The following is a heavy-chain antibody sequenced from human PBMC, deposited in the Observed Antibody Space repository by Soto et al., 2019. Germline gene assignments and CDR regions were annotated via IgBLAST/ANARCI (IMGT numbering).Heavy chain of an antibody. CDR2: IHYSGSA. Sequence: SETRSRTCTFSGISLIGYYWTWIRQSPERGLEWIGYIHYSGSANYNPSLNSRLTMSVDRSKSQFSMKLASVTAADTAVYYCARGVGGSGLNWFDPWGQGPLVTVSS. CDR1: GISLIGYY. J-gene: IGHJ5*02. V-gene: IGHV4-59*12. D-gene: IGHD6-19*01. CDR3: ARGVGGSGLNWFDP.